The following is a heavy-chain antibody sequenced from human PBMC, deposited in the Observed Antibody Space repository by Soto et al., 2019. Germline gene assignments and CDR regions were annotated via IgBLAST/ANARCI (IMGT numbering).Heavy chain of an antibody. CDR2: INPNSGGT. D-gene: IGHD4-4*01. CDR3: AREGRLQEYYYYGMDV. J-gene: IGHJ6*02. V-gene: IGHV1-2*02. Sequence: GASVKVSCKASGYTFTGYYMHWVRQAPGQGLEWMGWINPNSGGTNYAQKFQGRVTMTRDTSISTAHMELSRLRSDDTAVYYCAREGRLQEYYYYGMDVWGQGTTVTVSS. CDR1: GYTFTGYY.